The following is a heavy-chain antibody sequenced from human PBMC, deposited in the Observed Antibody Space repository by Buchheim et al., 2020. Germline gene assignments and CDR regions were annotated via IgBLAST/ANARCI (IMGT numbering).Heavy chain of an antibody. CDR3: VRDKDRSFDY. CDR2: LNGDGSTT. Sequence: EVQLVESGGGLVQPGGSLRLSCAASGFTFSSYWMVWVRQAPGKGLLYVSDLNGDGSTTRYAESVRGRFTISRDNAKNTLYLQMTSLRVEDTAVYYCVRDKDRSFDYWGQGTL. V-gene: IGHV3-74*01. J-gene: IGHJ4*02. CDR1: GFTFSSYW.